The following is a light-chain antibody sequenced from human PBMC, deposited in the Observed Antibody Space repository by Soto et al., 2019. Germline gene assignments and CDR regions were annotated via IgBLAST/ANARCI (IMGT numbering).Light chain of an antibody. J-gene: IGKJ5*01. CDR1: QDISTW. CDR3: QQADSLPLVT. V-gene: IGKV1-12*01. Sequence: DIPMTPSPSSVSASVGDRVTITCRARQDISTWLAWYQQKPGKAPKLLIYAASSLFSGVPSRFSGSGSGTDFTLTISSLQPEDFATYYCQQADSLPLVTCGQGTRLDLK. CDR2: AAS.